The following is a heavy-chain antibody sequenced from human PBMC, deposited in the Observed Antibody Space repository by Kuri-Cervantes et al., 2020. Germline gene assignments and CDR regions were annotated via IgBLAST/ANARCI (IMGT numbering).Heavy chain of an antibody. CDR1: GFTFSSYW. J-gene: IGHJ5*02. D-gene: IGHD2-2*01. CDR2: ISSSSSTI. Sequence: GGSLRLSCAASGFTFSSYWMSWVRQAPGKGLEWVSYISSSSSTIYYADSVKGRFTISRDNSKNTLCLQMNSLRAEDTAVYYCARGGRLLSYPYNWFDPWGQGTLVTVSS. V-gene: IGHV3-48*01. CDR3: ARGGRLLSYPYNWFDP.